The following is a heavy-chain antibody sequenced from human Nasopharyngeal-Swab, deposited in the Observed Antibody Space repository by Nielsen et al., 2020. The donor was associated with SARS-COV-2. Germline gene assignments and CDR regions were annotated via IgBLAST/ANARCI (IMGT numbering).Heavy chain of an antibody. CDR2: IYYSGST. CDR3: ARDLLEHGRFDY. D-gene: IGHD3-3*01. Sequence: SETLSLTCTVSGGSISSGGYYWSWIRQHPGKGLEWIGYIYYSGSTYYNPSLKSRVTISVDTSKNQLSLKLSSVTAADTAVYYCARDLLEHGRFDYWGQGTLVTVSS. CDR1: GGSISSGGYY. V-gene: IGHV4-31*03. J-gene: IGHJ4*02.